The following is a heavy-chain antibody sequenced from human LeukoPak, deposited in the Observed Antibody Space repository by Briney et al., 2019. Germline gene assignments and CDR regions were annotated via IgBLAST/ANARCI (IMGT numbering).Heavy chain of an antibody. D-gene: IGHD3-9*01. Sequence: ASVKVSCKASGYTFTGYYMHWVRQAPGQGLEWMGWINSNSGGTNYAQKCQGRVTMTRDTSISTAYMELSRLRSDDTAVYYCARLRYFDWLGPLDYWGQGTLVTVSS. CDR3: ARLRYFDWLGPLDY. V-gene: IGHV1-2*02. J-gene: IGHJ4*02. CDR1: GYTFTGYY. CDR2: INSNSGGT.